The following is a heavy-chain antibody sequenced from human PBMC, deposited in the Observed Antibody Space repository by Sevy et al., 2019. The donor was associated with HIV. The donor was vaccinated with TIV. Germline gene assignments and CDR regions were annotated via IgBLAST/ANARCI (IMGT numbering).Heavy chain of an antibody. CDR1: GDSISGTDYS. CDR2: IHYKGTT. D-gene: IGHD5-12*01. Sequence: SETLSLTCTVSGDSISGTDYSWGWIRQPPGKGLEWIGNIHYKGTTYYNPSLKSRVTVSVDTSKNQFSLRLSSVSAADTPVYYCARLDPSGPRDYWGQGTLVTVSS. CDR3: ARLDPSGPRDY. V-gene: IGHV4-39*01. J-gene: IGHJ4*02.